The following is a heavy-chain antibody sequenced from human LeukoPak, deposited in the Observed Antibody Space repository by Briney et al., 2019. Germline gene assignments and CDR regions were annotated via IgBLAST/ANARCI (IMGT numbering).Heavy chain of an antibody. Sequence: ASVKVSCKASRYTFTGYYMHWVRQAPGQGLEWMGWINPNSGGTNYAQKFQGRVTMTRDTSISTAYMELSRLRSDDTAVYYCARAHDYVWGSYRLEYYFDYWGQGTLVTVSS. D-gene: IGHD3-16*02. V-gene: IGHV1-2*02. CDR1: RYTFTGYY. CDR3: ARAHDYVWGSYRLEYYFDY. J-gene: IGHJ4*02. CDR2: INPNSGGT.